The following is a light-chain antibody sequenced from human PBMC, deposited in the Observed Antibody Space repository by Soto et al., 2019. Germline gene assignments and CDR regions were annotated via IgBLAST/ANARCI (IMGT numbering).Light chain of an antibody. CDR1: QSISSSY. CDR2: GVS. V-gene: IGKV3-20*01. Sequence: TLSLSPGERATLSCRASQSISSSYLAWYQQKPGQAPRLLVYGVSSRASDVPDRFSGSGSGTDFTLTISSLEPEDSAVYYCQQYTDSRTFGQGTKV. CDR3: QQYTDSRT. J-gene: IGKJ1*01.